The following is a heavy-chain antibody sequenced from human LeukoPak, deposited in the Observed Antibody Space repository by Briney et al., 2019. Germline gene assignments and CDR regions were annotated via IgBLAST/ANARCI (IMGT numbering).Heavy chain of an antibody. CDR2: ISATNT. CDR3: VKEHVDRGFTRSFEI. CDR1: GFTFRTNA. Sequence: PGGSLRLSCAAPGFTFRTNAMSWVRQAPGKGLEWVSAISATNTYYADAVKGRFTISRDDSKNTVYLHMNSLTAEDRAVYYCVKEHVDRGFTRSFEIWGQGTVVTVSS. D-gene: IGHD3-10*01. V-gene: IGHV3-23*01. J-gene: IGHJ3*02.